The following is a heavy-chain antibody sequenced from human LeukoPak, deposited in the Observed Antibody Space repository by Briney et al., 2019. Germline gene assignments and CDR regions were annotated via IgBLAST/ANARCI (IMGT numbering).Heavy chain of an antibody. V-gene: IGHV4-30-4*08. CDR1: GGSISSGDYY. CDR3: ARSVGRTYYDIDI. Sequence: PSETLSLTCTVSGGSISSGDYYWSWIRQPPGKGLEWIGYIYYSGSTYYNPSLKSRVTISVDTSKNQFSLKLSSVTAADTAVYYCARSVGRTYYDIDIWGQGTMVTVSS. CDR2: IYYSGST. J-gene: IGHJ3*02. D-gene: IGHD3-9*01.